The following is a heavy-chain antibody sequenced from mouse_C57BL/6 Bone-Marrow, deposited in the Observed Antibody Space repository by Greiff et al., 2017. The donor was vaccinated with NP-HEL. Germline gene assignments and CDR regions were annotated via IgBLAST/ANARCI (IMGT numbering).Heavy chain of an antibody. V-gene: IGHV14-3*01. J-gene: IGHJ2*01. CDR3: ARSVRYGSSYLFDY. CDR1: GFNIKNTY. CDR2: IDPANGNT. D-gene: IGHD1-1*01. Sequence: EVKLVESVAELVRPGASVKLSCTASGFNIKNTYMHWVKQRPEQGLEWIGRIDPANGNTKYAPKFQGKATITADTSSNTAYLQLSSLTSEDTAIYYCARSVRYGSSYLFDYWGQGTTLTVSS.